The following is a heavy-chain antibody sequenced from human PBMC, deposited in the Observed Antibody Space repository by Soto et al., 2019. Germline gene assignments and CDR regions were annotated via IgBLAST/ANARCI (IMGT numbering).Heavy chain of an antibody. Sequence: SVKVTCKASGGTFSSYAISWVRQAPGQGLEWMGGIIPIFGTANYAQKFQGRVTITADESTSTAYMELSSLRSEGTAVYYCAREEERYFDDWGQGTLVTVS. CDR1: GGTFSSYA. J-gene: IGHJ4*02. CDR2: IIPIFGTA. V-gene: IGHV1-69*13. CDR3: AREEERYFDD.